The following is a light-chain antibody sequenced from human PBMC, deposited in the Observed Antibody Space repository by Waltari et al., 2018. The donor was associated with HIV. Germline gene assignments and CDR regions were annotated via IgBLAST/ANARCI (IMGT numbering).Light chain of an antibody. V-gene: IGLV2-14*03. CDR1: NSNFGGF. J-gene: IGLJ1*01. Sequence: QSALTQPASVSGSPGQSLTISCTGTNSNFGGFISWYQQSSGKPPTLIIYDVTHRPSGVSNRFSGSQSVNTASLTITGLQAEDEADYFCSSYTPTNTVFGSGTKVSVL. CDR3: SSYTPTNTV. CDR2: DVT.